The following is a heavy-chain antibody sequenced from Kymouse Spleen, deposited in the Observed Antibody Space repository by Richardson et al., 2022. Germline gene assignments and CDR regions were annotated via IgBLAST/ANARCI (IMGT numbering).Heavy chain of an antibody. D-gene: IGHD5-12*01. J-gene: IGHJ6*02. V-gene: IGHV3-48*02. Sequence: EVQLVESGGGLVQPGGSLRLSCAASGFTFSSYSMNWVRQAPGKGLEWVSYISSSSSTIYYADSVKGRFTISRDNAKNSLYLQMNSLRDEDTAVYYCARDRALVVATSYYYYGMDVWGQGTTVTVSS. CDR3: ARDRALVVATSYYYYGMDV. CDR1: GFTFSSYS. CDR2: ISSSSSTI.